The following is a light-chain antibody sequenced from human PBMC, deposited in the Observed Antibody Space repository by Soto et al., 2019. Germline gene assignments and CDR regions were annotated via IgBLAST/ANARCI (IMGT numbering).Light chain of an antibody. CDR1: QNVFSTSNNNNY. CDR3: QEYYSSRLT. V-gene: IGKV4-1*01. Sequence: DIVMTQSPDSLAVSLGERATINCKSGQNVFSTSNNNNYLAWYQQKPGQPPKLLIHWASTRESGVPVRFSGRRLWTDVPLPISSLQAEAVAVYYCQEYYSSRLTFGGGTKVYI. J-gene: IGKJ4*01. CDR2: WAS.